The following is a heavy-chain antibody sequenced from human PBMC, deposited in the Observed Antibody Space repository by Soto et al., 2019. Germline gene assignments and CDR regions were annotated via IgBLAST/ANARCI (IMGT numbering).Heavy chain of an antibody. V-gene: IGHV3-73*01. D-gene: IGHD4-17*01. CDR2: IRSKANSYAT. Sequence: EVQLVESGGGLVQPGGSLKLSCAAAGFTFSGSAMHWVRQASGKGLEWVCRIRSKANSYATAYAASVKGRFTISRDDSKNTAYLQMNSLKTEDTAVYYCTIPNDYGDYYYYYMNVWGKGTTVTVSS. CDR3: TIPNDYGDYYYYYMNV. J-gene: IGHJ6*03. CDR1: GFTFSGSA.